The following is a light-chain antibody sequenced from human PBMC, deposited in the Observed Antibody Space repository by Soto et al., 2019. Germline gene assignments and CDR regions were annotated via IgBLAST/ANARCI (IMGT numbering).Light chain of an antibody. J-gene: IGKJ5*01. CDR1: QSVTNSY. CDR2: GAS. V-gene: IGKV3-20*01. CDR3: QQYGTSPWT. Sequence: EIVLTQSPGTLSLSPGERAALSGRASQSVTNSYLAWYRQKPGQAPRLLLYGASSRATGVPDRFSGSGSGTDFTLTISRLEPEDFAVYYCQQYGTSPWTFGQGTRLEI.